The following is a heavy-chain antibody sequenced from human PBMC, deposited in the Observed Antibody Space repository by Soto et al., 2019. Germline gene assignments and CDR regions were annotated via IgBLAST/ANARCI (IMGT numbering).Heavy chain of an antibody. J-gene: IGHJ4*02. Sequence: QVQLIQSGGGVVQPGRSLRLSCAASGFTFRNYAMHWVRRAPGKGLEWVAVRWSDGSKKYYGDFVKGRFTISRDNTKNSLYLQMNSLRAEDTAVYYCARDRVDTVLALLKLDNWGQGTLVTVSS. CDR2: RWSDGSKK. CDR3: ARDRVDTVLALLKLDN. V-gene: IGHV3-33*01. CDR1: GFTFRNYA. D-gene: IGHD5-18*01.